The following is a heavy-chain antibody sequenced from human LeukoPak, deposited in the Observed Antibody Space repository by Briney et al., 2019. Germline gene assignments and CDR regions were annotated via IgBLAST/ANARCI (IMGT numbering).Heavy chain of an antibody. Sequence: ASVKVSCKASGYTFTSYAMHWVRQAPGQRLEWMGWINTGNGNTKYSQEFQGRVTITRDTSASTAYMELSSLRSEDMAVYYCAMTTVTTEGEYYFDYWGQGTLVTVSS. CDR1: GYTFTSYA. D-gene: IGHD4-17*01. CDR3: AMTTVTTEGEYYFDY. J-gene: IGHJ4*02. CDR2: INTGNGNT. V-gene: IGHV1-3*03.